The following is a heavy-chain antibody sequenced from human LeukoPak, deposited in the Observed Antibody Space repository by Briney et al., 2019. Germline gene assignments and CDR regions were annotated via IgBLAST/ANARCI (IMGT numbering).Heavy chain of an antibody. J-gene: IGHJ3*02. V-gene: IGHV4-59*01. D-gene: IGHD2-21*02. CDR2: IYYSGST. Sequence: SETLSLTCTVSGGSISSYYWSWIRQPPGKGLEWIGYIYYSGSTNYNPSLKSRVTISVDTSKNQFSLKLSSVTAADTAVYYCARDLACGGDCYAFDIWGQGTMVTVSS. CDR1: GGSISSYY. CDR3: ARDLACGGDCYAFDI.